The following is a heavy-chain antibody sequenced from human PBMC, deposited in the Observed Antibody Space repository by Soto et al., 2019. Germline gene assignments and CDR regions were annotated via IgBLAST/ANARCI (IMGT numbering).Heavy chain of an antibody. V-gene: IGHV4-59*08. Sequence: AETLSSNGELSAGSIVCYYWSWIRQPPGKGLEWIGYIYYSGSTNYNPPLKSRVTISVDTSKNQFSLKLSSVTAADTAVYYCARHHDSWGQGTLLSVS. CDR1: AGSIVCYY. CDR3: ARHHDS. J-gene: IGHJ4*02. CDR2: IYYSGST.